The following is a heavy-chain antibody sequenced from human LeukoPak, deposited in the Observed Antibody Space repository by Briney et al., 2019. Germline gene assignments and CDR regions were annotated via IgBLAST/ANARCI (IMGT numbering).Heavy chain of an antibody. V-gene: IGHV3-64*01. CDR2: ISSNGGST. Sequence: PGGSLRLSCAASGFTFSSYAMHWVRQAPGKGLEYVSAISSNGGSTYYANSVKGRFTISRDNSKNTLYLQMGSLGAEDMAVYYCARGYCTNGVCYTDYWGQGTLVTVSS. CDR1: GFTFSSYA. J-gene: IGHJ4*02. CDR3: ARGYCTNGVCYTDY. D-gene: IGHD2-8*01.